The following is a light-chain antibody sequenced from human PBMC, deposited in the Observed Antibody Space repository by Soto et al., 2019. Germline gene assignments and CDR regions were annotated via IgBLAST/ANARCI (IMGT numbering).Light chain of an antibody. J-gene: IGKJ4*01. CDR2: GTS. CDR1: QSFSSN. CDR3: QQYYNWPLT. Sequence: ELVMTQSPATLSVSPGERATLSCSSSQSFSSNVAWYQQKPGQAPRLLIYGTSTRVTGIPARFSGSGSGTEFTLTISILQSEDCAVYYCQQYYNWPLTVGGGTQVEIK. V-gene: IGKV3-15*01.